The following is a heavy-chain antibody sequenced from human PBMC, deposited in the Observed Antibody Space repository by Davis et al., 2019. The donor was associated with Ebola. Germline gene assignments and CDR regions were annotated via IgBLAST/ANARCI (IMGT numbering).Heavy chain of an antibody. CDR3: ARTRSNWWNDALEI. V-gene: IGHV3-33*01. D-gene: IGHD2-8*02. CDR1: GFTFSSYG. CDR2: IWYDGSNK. J-gene: IGHJ3*02. Sequence: GESLKISCAASGFTFSSYGMHWVRQAPGKGLEWVAVIWYDGSNKYYADSGKGRFTISRDNSKNTLDLQMNSLRPEDTAVYYCARTRSNWWNDALEIWGRGTMVIVSS.